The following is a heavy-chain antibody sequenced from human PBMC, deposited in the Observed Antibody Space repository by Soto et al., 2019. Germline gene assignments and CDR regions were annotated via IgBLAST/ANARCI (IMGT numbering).Heavy chain of an antibody. Sequence: QVQLVQSGAEVKKPGSSVKVSCKASGGTFSSYAISWVRQAPGQGLEWMGGIIPIFGTANYAQKFQGRVTITADESTSTADMELSSLRSEDTAVYYCARGMGLRAVAGSVFDYWGQGTLVTVSS. CDR1: GGTFSSYA. CDR2: IIPIFGTA. J-gene: IGHJ4*02. V-gene: IGHV1-69*01. CDR3: ARGMGLRAVAGSVFDY. D-gene: IGHD6-19*01.